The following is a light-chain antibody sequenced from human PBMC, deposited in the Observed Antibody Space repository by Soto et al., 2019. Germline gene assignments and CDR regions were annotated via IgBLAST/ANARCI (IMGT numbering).Light chain of an antibody. Sequence: DIQITQSPSTLSASVGERVTITCRASQSINNWLAWFQQKPGKAPKLLIYKASSLESGVPSRFSGSGSGTEFTLTISSLQPDDFATYYCQQYNSFSFGQGTKVDIK. CDR1: QSINNW. CDR3: QQYNSFS. J-gene: IGKJ2*01. V-gene: IGKV1-5*03. CDR2: KAS.